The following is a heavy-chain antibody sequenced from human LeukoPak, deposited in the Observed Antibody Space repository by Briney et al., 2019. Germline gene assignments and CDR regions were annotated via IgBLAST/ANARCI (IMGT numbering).Heavy chain of an antibody. D-gene: IGHD4-11*01. J-gene: IGHJ6*03. CDR2: IRSKAYGGTT. CDR3: TRLQYGDYYYYMDV. Sequence: GGSLRLSCTASGFTFGDYAMSWVRQAPGKGLEWVGFIRSKAYGGTTEYAASVKGRFTISRDDSKSIAYLQMNSLKTEDTAVYYCTRLQYGDYYYYMDVWGKGTTVTVSS. CDR1: GFTFGDYA. V-gene: IGHV3-49*04.